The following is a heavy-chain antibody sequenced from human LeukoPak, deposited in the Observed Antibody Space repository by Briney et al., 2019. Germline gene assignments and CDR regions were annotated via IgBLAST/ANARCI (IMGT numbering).Heavy chain of an antibody. CDR1: GYIITSGYY. CDR3: ARLYLRDHCSSTSCYGLYFDY. V-gene: IGHV4-38-2*01. Sequence: SETLSLTCAVSGYIITSGYYWGWIRQPPGKGLEWIGSIYHSGSTYYNPSLKTQVTISVDTSKNQFSLKLSSVTAADTAVYYCARLYLRDHCSSTSCYGLYFDYWGQGTLVTVSS. J-gene: IGHJ4*02. CDR2: IYHSGST. D-gene: IGHD2-2*01.